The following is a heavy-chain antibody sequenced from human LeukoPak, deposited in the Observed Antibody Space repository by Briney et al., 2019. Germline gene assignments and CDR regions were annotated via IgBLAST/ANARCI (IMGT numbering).Heavy chain of an antibody. D-gene: IGHD4-17*01. CDR1: GFTFSGSE. J-gene: IGHJ4*02. CDR2: ISTTGSTI. V-gene: IGHV3-48*03. Sequence: PGGSLRLSCAASGFTFSGSEMNWVRQAPGEGVEWVSYISTTGSTIYYADSVKGRFTISRDNAKNSLYLQMSSLRAEDTAVYYCARGDDYGDNSFDYWGQGTLVTVSS. CDR3: ARGDDYGDNSFDY.